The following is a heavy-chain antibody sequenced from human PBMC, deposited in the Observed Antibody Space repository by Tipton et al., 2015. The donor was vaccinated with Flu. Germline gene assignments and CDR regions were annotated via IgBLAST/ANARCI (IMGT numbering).Heavy chain of an antibody. CDR1: GGSISSYY. CDR2: IYYSGST. D-gene: IGHD3-3*01. Sequence: LSLTCTVSGGSISSYYWSWIRQPPGKGLEWIGYIYYSGSTNYNPSLKSRVTISVDTSKNQFSLKLSSVTAADTAVYYCARVGLDYDFWSGYQSTYYFDYWGQGTLVTVSS. CDR3: ARVGLDYDFWSGYQSTYYFDY. V-gene: IGHV4-59*01. J-gene: IGHJ4*02.